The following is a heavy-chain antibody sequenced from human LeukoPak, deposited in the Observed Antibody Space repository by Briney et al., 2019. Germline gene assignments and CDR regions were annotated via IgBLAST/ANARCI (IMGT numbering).Heavy chain of an antibody. Sequence: GGSLRLSCAASGFTFSRYAMSWVRQAPGKGLEWVSVISGSGSSTYYADSVKGRFTISRDNSKNTLYLQMNSLRAEDTAVYYCARDAHYYDSSGYYESEVDYWGQGTLVTVSS. V-gene: IGHV3-23*01. CDR3: ARDAHYYDSSGYYESEVDY. CDR2: ISGSGSST. CDR1: GFTFSRYA. J-gene: IGHJ4*02. D-gene: IGHD3-22*01.